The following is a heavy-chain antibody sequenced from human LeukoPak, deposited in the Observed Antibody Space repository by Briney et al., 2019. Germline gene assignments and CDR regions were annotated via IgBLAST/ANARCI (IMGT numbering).Heavy chain of an antibody. CDR1: GFTFSNAW. CDR3: TTDIESGYGDYANDY. J-gene: IGHJ4*02. CDR2: IKSKTDGGTT. V-gene: IGHV3-15*01. D-gene: IGHD4-17*01. Sequence: GGSLRLSCAASGFTFSNAWMSWVRQAPGKGLEWVGRIKSKTDGGTTDYAAPVKGRFTISRDDSKNTLYLQMNSLKTEDTAVYYCTTDIESGYGDYANDYWGQGTLVTVSS.